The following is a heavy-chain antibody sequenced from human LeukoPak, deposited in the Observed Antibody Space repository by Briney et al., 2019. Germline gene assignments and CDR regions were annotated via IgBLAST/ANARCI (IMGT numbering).Heavy chain of an antibody. CDR1: GDSISSSSYY. V-gene: IGHV4-39*01. D-gene: IGHD3-10*01. Sequence: SETLSLTCTVSGDSISSSSYYWGWIRQPPGKGLEWIGSIYYSGSTYYNPSLKSRVTISVDTSKNQFSLKLSSVTAADTAVYYCARVYAARGIDYWGQGTLVTVSS. J-gene: IGHJ4*02. CDR2: IYYSGST. CDR3: ARVYAARGIDY.